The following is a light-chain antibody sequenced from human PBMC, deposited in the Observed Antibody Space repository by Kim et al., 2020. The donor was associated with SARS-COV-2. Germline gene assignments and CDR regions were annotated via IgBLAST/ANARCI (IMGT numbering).Light chain of an antibody. V-gene: IGLV3-1*01. CDR3: QAWDSSTYV. CDR1: KLRDKY. CDR2: QDT. Sequence: SSELTQPPSVSVSPGQTADITCSGDKLRDKYVCWYQHKPGQSPVVVIYQDTRRPSGIPERFSGSKSGNTATLTISGTQAMDEADYYCQAWDSSTYVFGAG. J-gene: IGLJ1*01.